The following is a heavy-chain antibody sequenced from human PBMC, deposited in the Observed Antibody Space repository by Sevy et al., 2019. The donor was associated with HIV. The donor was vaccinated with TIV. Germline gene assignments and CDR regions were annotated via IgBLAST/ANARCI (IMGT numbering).Heavy chain of an antibody. CDR2: IYDSGNA. D-gene: IGHD6-13*01. V-gene: IGHV4-31*03. J-gene: IGHJ5*01. CDR1: GDSVSAGSFLSGVNY. CDR3: ARDGALGIRRFDS. Sequence: SETLSLTCTVSGDSVSAGSFLSGVNYWTWLRQRPGEAPEWLGYIYDSGNAYYNPSLKSRLTISVDTSKNHFTLNLISVTAADTAVYYCARDGALGIRRFDSWGQGILVTVSS.